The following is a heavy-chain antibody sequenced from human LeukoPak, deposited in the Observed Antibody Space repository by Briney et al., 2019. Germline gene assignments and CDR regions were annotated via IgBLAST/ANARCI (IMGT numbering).Heavy chain of an antibody. Sequence: AAVKVSCKASGYTFTSYAMNWVRQAPGQGLEWMGWINTNTGNPTYAQGFTGRFVFSLDTSVSTAYLQISSLKAEDTAVYYCASSWYSPDFYYYYYYMDVWGKGTTVTVSS. CDR1: GYTFTSYA. V-gene: IGHV7-4-1*02. CDR3: ASSWYSPDFYYYYYYMDV. D-gene: IGHD6-13*01. CDR2: INTNTGNP. J-gene: IGHJ6*03.